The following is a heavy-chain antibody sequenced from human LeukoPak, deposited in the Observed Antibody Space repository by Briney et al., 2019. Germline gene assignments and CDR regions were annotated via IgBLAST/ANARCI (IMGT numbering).Heavy chain of an antibody. V-gene: IGHV1-69*04. Sequence: GASVKVSCKASGGTFSSYTISWVRQAPGQGLEWMGRIIPILGIANYAQKFQGRVTITADKSTSTAYMELSSLRTEDTAVYYCARDGYSSSWYERRDAFDIWGQGTMVTVSS. CDR3: ARDGYSSSWYERRDAFDI. CDR2: IIPILGIA. CDR1: GGTFSSYT. D-gene: IGHD6-13*01. J-gene: IGHJ3*02.